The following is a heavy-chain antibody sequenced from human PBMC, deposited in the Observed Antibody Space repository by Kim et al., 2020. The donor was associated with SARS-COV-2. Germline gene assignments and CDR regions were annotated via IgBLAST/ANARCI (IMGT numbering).Heavy chain of an antibody. CDR1: GGSISSSSYY. CDR2: IYYSGST. D-gene: IGHD3-10*01. J-gene: IGHJ4*02. CDR3: ARELGYGSGSYYQFDY. Sequence: SETLSLTCTVSGGSISSSSYYWGWIRQPPGKGLEWIGSIYYSGSTYYNPSLKSRVTISVDTSKNQFSLKLSSVTAADTAVYYCARELGYGSGSYYQFDYWGQGTLVTVSS. V-gene: IGHV4-39*07.